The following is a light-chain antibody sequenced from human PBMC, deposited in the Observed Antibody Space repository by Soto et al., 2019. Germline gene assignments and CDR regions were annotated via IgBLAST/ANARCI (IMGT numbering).Light chain of an antibody. V-gene: IGKV1-5*01. CDR3: QHYNSYSEA. CDR1: QSISSW. J-gene: IGKJ1*01. CDR2: DAS. Sequence: DVQMTRSPSTLSASVGDRVTITCRASQSISSWLAWYQQKPGKAPKLLIYDASSLESGVPSRFSGSGSGTDFTLTISSLQPDDFATYYCQHYNSYSEAFGQGTKVDI.